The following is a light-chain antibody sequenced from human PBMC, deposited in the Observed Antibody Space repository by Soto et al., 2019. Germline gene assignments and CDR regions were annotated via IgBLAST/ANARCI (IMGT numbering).Light chain of an antibody. CDR3: QQYGSSPPWT. J-gene: IGKJ1*01. V-gene: IGKV3-20*01. CDR2: AAS. CDR1: QSVSSSH. Sequence: EIVLTQSPGTLSLSPGERATLSCRASQSVSSSHLAWYQQKPGQAPRLLIYAASSRTTGIPDRFSGSGSGTDFTLTISRLEPEDFAVDYCQQYGSSPPWTFGQGTKVEI.